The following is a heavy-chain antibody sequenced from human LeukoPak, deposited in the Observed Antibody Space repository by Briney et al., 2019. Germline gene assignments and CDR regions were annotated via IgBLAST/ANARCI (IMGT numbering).Heavy chain of an antibody. V-gene: IGHV1-8*03. D-gene: IGHD2-2*01. J-gene: IGHJ3*02. Sequence: ASVKVSCKASGYTFTSYDINWVRQATGQGLEWMGWMNPNSGNTGYVQKFQGRVTITRNTSISTAYMELSSLRSEDTAVYYCAVPVKTSRSTSQRRSKPKEGGDAFDIWGQGTMVTVSS. CDR3: AVPVKTSRSTSQRRSKPKEGGDAFDI. CDR2: MNPNSGNT. CDR1: GYTFTSYD.